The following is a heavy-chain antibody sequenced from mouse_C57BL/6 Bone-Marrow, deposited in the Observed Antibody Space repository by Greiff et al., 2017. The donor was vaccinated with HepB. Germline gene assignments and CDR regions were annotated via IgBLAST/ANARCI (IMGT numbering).Heavy chain of an antibody. CDR3: ARAYYPFFYAMDY. CDR2: INPNNGGT. CDR1: GYTFTDYY. Sequence: EVQLQQSGPELVKPGASVKISCKASGYTFTDYYMNWVKQSHGKSLEWIGDINPNNGGTSYNQKFKGKATLTVDKSSSTAYMELRSLTSEDSAVYYCARAYYPFFYAMDYWGQGTSVTVSS. D-gene: IGHD2-10*01. V-gene: IGHV1-26*01. J-gene: IGHJ4*01.